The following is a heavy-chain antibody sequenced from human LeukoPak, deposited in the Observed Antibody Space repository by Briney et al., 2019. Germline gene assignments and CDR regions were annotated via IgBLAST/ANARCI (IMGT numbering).Heavy chain of an antibody. CDR1: GFTFSSYS. V-gene: IGHV3-23*01. CDR3: AKYRDYYFEY. D-gene: IGHD3-16*02. Sequence: GESLRLSCAASGFTFSSYSMGWVRQAPGEGLEWVSSTTGSGGRIYYADSLKGRFTISRDNSKNTVYLQMNSLRAEDTAVYYCAKYRDYYFEYWGQGTLVTVSS. J-gene: IGHJ4*02. CDR2: TTGSGGRI.